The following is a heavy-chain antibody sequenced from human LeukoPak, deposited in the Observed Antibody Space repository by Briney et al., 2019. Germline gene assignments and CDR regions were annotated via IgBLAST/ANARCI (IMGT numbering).Heavy chain of an antibody. CDR1: GFTFSSYE. Sequence: GGSLRLSCAASGFTFSSYEMNWVRQAPGKGLEWVSSISSSSSYIYYADSVKGRFTISRDNAKNSLYLQMNSLRAEDTAVYYCARDSRIAVAGHPTLDYWGQGTLVTVSS. V-gene: IGHV3-21*01. J-gene: IGHJ4*02. D-gene: IGHD6-19*01. CDR3: ARDSRIAVAGHPTLDY. CDR2: ISSSSSYI.